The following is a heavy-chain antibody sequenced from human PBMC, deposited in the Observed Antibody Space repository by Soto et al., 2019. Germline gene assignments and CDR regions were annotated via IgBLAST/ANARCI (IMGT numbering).Heavy chain of an antibody. D-gene: IGHD4-4*01. CDR2: IRGGGSNT. V-gene: IGHV3-23*01. J-gene: IGHJ4*02. CDR1: GFPFSSYV. Sequence: EVQLLESGGGLVQRGGSLRLSCAASGFPFSSYVMSWVRQAPGKGLEWVSGIRGGGSNTFYADSVKGRFTISRDNSKNTLLLQMNSLGAEDTAVYYCAKDSNKYSSSLRGRYFDYWGQGMGVTVSS. CDR3: AKDSNKYSSSLRGRYFDY.